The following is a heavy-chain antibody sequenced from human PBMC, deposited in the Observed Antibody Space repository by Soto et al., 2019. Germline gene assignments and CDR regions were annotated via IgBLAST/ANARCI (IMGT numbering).Heavy chain of an antibody. CDR3: ARVLGEVDYYYYGMDV. D-gene: IGHD2-15*01. CDR2: ISAYNGNT. J-gene: IGHJ6*02. Sequence: QVQLVQSGAEVKKPGASVKVSCKASGYTFTSYGISWVRQAPGQGLEWMGWISAYNGNTNYAQKLQGRVTMTTDTXTXRAYMELRSLRSDDTAVYYCARVLGEVDYYYYGMDVWGQGTTVTVSS. V-gene: IGHV1-18*01. CDR1: GYTFTSYG.